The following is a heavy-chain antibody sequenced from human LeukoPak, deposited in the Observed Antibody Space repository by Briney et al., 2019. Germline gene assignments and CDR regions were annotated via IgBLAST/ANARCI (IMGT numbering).Heavy chain of an antibody. CDR3: ARDPDGEDGYN. D-gene: IGHD5-24*01. J-gene: IGHJ4*02. CDR2: ISSSSSYI. V-gene: IGHV3-21*01. CDR1: GFTFSSYS. Sequence: GGSLRLSCAASGFTFSSYSMNWVRQAPGKGLEWVSSISSSSSYIYYADSVKGRFTISRDNAKNSLYLQMNSLRAEDTAVYYCARDPDGEDGYNWGQGTLVTVSS.